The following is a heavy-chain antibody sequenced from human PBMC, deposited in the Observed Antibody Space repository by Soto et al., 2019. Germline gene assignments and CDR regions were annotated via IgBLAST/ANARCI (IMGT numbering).Heavy chain of an antibody. J-gene: IGHJ6*02. CDR1: GFTFSSYG. D-gene: IGHD1-26*01. CDR2: IWYDGSNK. V-gene: IGHV3-33*01. Sequence: QVQLVESGGGVVQPGRSLRLSCAAPGFTFSSYGMHWVRQAPGKGLEWVAVIWYDGSNKYYADSVKGRFTISRDNSKNTLYLQMNSLRAEDTAVYYCARLSGSYYGMDVWGQGTTVTVSS. CDR3: ARLSGSYYGMDV.